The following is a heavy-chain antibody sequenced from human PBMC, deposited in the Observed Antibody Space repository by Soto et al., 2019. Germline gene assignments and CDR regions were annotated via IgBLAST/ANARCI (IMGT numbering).Heavy chain of an antibody. V-gene: IGHV4-4*07. CDR3: ARDSVGISSPGVY. D-gene: IGHD1-26*01. Sequence: QVQLQESGPGLVKPSETLSLTYTVSGGSINGYYWTWIRQPAGKGLEWIGRIYTSGTTSYNPSLKSRVTMSLDTSKNQFSLRLTSVTAADTAVYYCARDSVGISSPGVYWGRGTLVTVSS. J-gene: IGHJ4*02. CDR1: GGSINGYY. CDR2: IYTSGTT.